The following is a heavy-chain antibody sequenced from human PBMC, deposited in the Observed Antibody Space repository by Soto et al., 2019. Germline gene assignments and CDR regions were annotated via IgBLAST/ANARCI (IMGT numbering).Heavy chain of an antibody. CDR3: AKDQDILTGYYTLPGFDY. CDR2: ISGSGGST. Sequence: GGSLRLSCAASGFTFSDAWMSWVRQAPGKGLEWVSAISGSGGSTYYADSVKGRFTISRDNSKNTLYLQMNSLRAEDTAVYYCAKDQDILTGYYTLPGFDYWGQGTLVTVSS. V-gene: IGHV3-23*01. CDR1: GFTFSDAW. D-gene: IGHD3-9*01. J-gene: IGHJ4*02.